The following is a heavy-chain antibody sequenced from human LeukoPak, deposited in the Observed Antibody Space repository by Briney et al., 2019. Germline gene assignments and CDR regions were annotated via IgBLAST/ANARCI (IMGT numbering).Heavy chain of an antibody. Sequence: GGSLRLSCAASGFTFSSYAMHWVRQAPGKGLEWVAVISYDGSNKYYADSVKGRFTISRDNSKNTLYLQMNSLRAEDTAVYYCARAPRPTGTLFDNWGQGTLVTVSS. J-gene: IGHJ4*02. CDR1: GFTFSSYA. CDR3: ARAPRPTGTLFDN. CDR2: ISYDGSNK. D-gene: IGHD1-1*01. V-gene: IGHV3-30*04.